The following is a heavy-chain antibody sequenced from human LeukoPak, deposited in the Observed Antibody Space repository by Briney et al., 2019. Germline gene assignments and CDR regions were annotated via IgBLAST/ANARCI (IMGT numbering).Heavy chain of an antibody. CDR3: AREASYYYGSGSYYKSNYFDY. CDR1: GFTFSSYW. V-gene: IGHV3-7*03. Sequence: GGSLRLSCAASGFTFSSYWMSWVRQAPGKGLEWVANIKQDGSEKYYVDSVKGRFTISRDNAKNSLYLQMNSLRAEDTAVYYCAREASYYYGSGSYYKSNYFDYWGQGTLVTVSS. J-gene: IGHJ4*02. CDR2: IKQDGSEK. D-gene: IGHD3-10*01.